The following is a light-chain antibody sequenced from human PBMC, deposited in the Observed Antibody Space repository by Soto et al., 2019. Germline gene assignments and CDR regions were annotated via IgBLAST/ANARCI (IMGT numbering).Light chain of an antibody. J-gene: IGKJ1*01. V-gene: IGKV3-20*01. CDR3: QQYVTSSPRT. CDR2: GIC. Sequence: EIVLTQSPGTLSLSPGERATLSCRASHTISSSYLAWYQQKPGQAPRLLMYGICRRATGIPDRFSGSGSGTDFTLTITRLEPEDFAVYYCQQYVTSSPRTFGQGTKVDI. CDR1: HTISSSY.